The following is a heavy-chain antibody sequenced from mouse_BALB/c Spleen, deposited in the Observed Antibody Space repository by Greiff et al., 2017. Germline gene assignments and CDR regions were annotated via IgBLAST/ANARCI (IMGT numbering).Heavy chain of an antibody. CDR2: ILPGSGST. V-gene: IGHV1-9*01. J-gene: IGHJ4*01. CDR1: GYTFSSYW. CDR3: ARCYGRYYYAMDY. Sequence: QVQLQQSGAELMKPGASVKISCKATGYTFSSYWIEWVKQRPGHGLEWIGEILPGSGSTNYNEKFKGKATFTADTSSNTAYMQLSSLTSEDSAVYYCARCYGRYYYAMDYWGQGTSGTVSS. D-gene: IGHD2-1*01.